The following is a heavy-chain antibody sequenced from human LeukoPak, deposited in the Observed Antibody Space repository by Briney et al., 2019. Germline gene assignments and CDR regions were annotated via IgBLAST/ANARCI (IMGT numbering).Heavy chain of an antibody. CDR2: IHTSGNT. V-gene: IGHV4-4*07. CDR1: GXSISSHY. D-gene: IGHD6-25*01. CDR3: ARGPANAATYFDH. Sequence: PSETLSLTCTVSGXSISSHYWSWIRQSAGRELEWIGRIHTSGNTLYNPSLKSRVTMSVDTSKNQFSLKMYSVTAADTAVYSCARGPANAATYFDHWGQGTLVTVSS. J-gene: IGHJ4*02.